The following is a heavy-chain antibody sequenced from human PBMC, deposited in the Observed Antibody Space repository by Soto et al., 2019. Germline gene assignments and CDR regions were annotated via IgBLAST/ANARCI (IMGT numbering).Heavy chain of an antibody. Sequence: QVQLMESGGGVVQPGRSLRLSCAASGFTFSNYVRHWVRQAPGKGLEWVAIIYYDGSNKYYADSVRGRFTISRDNSKNTLYLQMSSLRAEDTAVYYCAKDGGDVDSRGWTKSYFDFWGQGTLVTVSS. V-gene: IGHV3-33*06. CDR1: GFTFSNYV. J-gene: IGHJ4*02. CDR2: IYYDGSNK. D-gene: IGHD6-19*01. CDR3: AKDGGDVDSRGWTKSYFDF.